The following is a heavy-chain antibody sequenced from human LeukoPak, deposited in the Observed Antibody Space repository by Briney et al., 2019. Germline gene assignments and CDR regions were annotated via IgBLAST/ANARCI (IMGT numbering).Heavy chain of an antibody. CDR2: ISGSGGST. Sequence: GGSLRLSCAASGFTFHDYGMSWVRQAPGKGLEWVSAISGSGGSTYYADSVKGRFTVSRDNSKSTLYLQMNSLRAEDTAVYYCARHTTVTAFDLSARDAFDIWGQGTMVTVSS. J-gene: IGHJ3*02. V-gene: IGHV3-23*01. CDR1: GFTFHDYG. CDR3: ARHTTVTAFDLSARDAFDI. D-gene: IGHD4-17*01.